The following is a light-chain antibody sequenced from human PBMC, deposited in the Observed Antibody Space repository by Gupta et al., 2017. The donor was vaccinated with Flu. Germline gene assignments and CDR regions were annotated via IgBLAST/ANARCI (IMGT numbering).Light chain of an antibody. CDR1: QSVSFY. CDR3: QQRSSWPLT. CDR2: DTS. Sequence: PASLSFSPRERATLSCRASQSVSFYLAWFQQKPGQSPRLLIYDTSNRATGVPARFSGSGSGTDFTLIISSLEPEDFAVYYCQQRSSWPLTFGPGTKVDIK. V-gene: IGKV3-11*01. J-gene: IGKJ3*01.